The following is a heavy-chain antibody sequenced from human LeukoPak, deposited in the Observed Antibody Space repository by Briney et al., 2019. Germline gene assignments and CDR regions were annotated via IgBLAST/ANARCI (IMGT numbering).Heavy chain of an antibody. D-gene: IGHD1-7*01. J-gene: IGHJ4*02. CDR2: IKTKTDGGTT. Sequence: TGGSLRLSCAASGFTFSNAWMSWVRQAPGKGLEWVGRIKTKTDGGTTESAAPVKGRFSISRDDSKNTLYLQMSSLQTEDTAVYYCTKRTGTGGVDYWGQGTLVTVSS. CDR3: TKRTGTGGVDY. CDR1: GFTFSNAW. V-gene: IGHV3-15*01.